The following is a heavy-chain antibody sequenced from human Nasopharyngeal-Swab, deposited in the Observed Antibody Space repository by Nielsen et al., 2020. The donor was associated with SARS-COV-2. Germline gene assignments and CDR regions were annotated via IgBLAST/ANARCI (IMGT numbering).Heavy chain of an antibody. CDR2: ISSSSSYI. J-gene: IGHJ4*02. V-gene: IGHV3-21*04. D-gene: IGHD6-13*01. CDR3: ARDGYSSSRTLDY. Sequence: WIRQPPGKGLEWVSSISSSSSYIYYADSVKGRFTISRDNAKNSLYLQMNSLRAEDTAVYYCARDGYSSSRTLDYWGQGTLVTVSS.